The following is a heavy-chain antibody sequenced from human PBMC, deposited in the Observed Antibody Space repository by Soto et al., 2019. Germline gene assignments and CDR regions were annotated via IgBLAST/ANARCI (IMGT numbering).Heavy chain of an antibody. Sequence: ETLSLTCAVYGGSFSGYYWSWIRQPPGKGLEWIGEINHSGSTNYNPSLKSRVTISVDTSKNQFSLKLSSVTAADTAVYYCARVRFTMVRGATPYGMDVWGQGTTVTVSS. CDR1: GGSFSGYY. V-gene: IGHV4-34*01. CDR2: INHSGST. D-gene: IGHD3-10*01. CDR3: ARVRFTMVRGATPYGMDV. J-gene: IGHJ6*02.